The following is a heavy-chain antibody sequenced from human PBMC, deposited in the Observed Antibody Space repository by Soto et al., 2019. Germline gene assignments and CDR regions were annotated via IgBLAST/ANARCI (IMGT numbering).Heavy chain of an antibody. Sequence: GGSLRLSCAASGFTFSSYAMSWVRQAPGKGLEWVSAISGSGGSTYYADSVKGRFTISRDNSKNTLYLQMNSLRAEDTAVYYCAKGKGYYGSGSYYNTGPDYWGQGTLVTVSS. CDR3: AKGKGYYGSGSYYNTGPDY. CDR1: GFTFSSYA. J-gene: IGHJ4*02. D-gene: IGHD3-10*01. CDR2: ISGSGGST. V-gene: IGHV3-23*01.